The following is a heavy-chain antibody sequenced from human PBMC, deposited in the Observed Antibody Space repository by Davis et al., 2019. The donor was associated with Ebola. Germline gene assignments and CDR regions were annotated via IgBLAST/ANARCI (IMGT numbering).Heavy chain of an antibody. J-gene: IGHJ6*02. Sequence: PGGSLRLSCAASGFTFSSYSMNWVRQAPGKGLEWVSYISSSSSTIYYADSVKGRFTISRDNAKNSLYLQMNSLRDEDTAVYYCAKSTVVTHYYYYYYGMDVWGQGTTVTVSS. V-gene: IGHV3-48*02. CDR2: ISSSSSTI. CDR3: AKSTVVTHYYYYYYGMDV. CDR1: GFTFSSYS. D-gene: IGHD4-23*01.